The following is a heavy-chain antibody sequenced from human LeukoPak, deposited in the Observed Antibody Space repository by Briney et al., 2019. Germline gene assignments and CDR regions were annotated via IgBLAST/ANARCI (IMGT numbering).Heavy chain of an antibody. CDR3: ASREVDYGDARAVHYFDY. D-gene: IGHD4-17*01. CDR2: INHSGST. J-gene: IGHJ4*02. V-gene: IGHV4-34*01. CDR1: GGSFSGYY. Sequence: SETLSLTCAVYGGSFSGYYWSWIRQPPGKGLEWIGEINHSGSTNYNPSLKSRVTISVDTSKNQFSLKLSSVTAADTAVYYCASREVDYGDARAVHYFDYWGQGTLVTVSS.